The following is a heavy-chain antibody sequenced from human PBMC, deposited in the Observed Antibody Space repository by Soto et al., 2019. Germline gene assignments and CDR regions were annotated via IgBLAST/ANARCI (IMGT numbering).Heavy chain of an antibody. D-gene: IGHD2-21*02. V-gene: IGHV3-74*01. CDR3: AIDWGRGGDLDY. CDR2: IKRDGSSR. CDR1: GFTFSNYW. J-gene: IGHJ4*02. Sequence: EVQLVESGGGLVQPGGSLRLSCAASGFTFSNYWMDWVRQAPGKGLVWVSRIKRDGSSRSYADSVKGRVTISRDNAKNTLYLQMNSLRAEDTDMYYCAIDWGRGGDLDYWGQGTLVTVYS.